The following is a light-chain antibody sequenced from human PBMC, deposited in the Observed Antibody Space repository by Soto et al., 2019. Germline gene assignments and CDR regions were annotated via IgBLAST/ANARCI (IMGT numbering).Light chain of an antibody. V-gene: IGKV1-39*01. J-gene: IGKJ4*01. CDR2: AAS. Sequence: DIQMTQSPSSLSASVGDRVTITCRASQSISNYFNWYQLKPGKAPKVLIYAASTLQSGVPSRFSGSGSGTDFTLSINSLQPEDFATDYCQQSYSLPRTFGGGTQVEIK. CDR3: QQSYSLPRT. CDR1: QSISNY.